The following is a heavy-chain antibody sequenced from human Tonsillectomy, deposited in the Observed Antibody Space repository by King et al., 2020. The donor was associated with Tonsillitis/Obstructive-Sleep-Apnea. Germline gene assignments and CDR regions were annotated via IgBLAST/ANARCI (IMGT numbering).Heavy chain of an antibody. Sequence: QLVQSGAEVKKPGASVKVSCKASGYTFTSYDINWVRQATGQGLEWMGWMNPNSVNTGYTQKFQGRVTMTRKPSISTAYMELSSLRSEDTAVYYCAISPPTGRTSAPRGGWGQGTLVTVSS. D-gene: IGHD6-6*01. V-gene: IGHV1-8*01. CDR3: AISPPTGRTSAPRGG. CDR2: MNPNSVNT. J-gene: IGHJ4*02. CDR1: GYTFTSYD.